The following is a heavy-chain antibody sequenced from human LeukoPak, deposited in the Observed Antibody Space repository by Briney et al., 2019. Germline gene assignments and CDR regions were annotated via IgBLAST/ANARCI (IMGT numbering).Heavy chain of an antibody. CDR2: INPNSGGT. Sequence: ASVKVSCKVSGYTLTDLSMHWVRQAPGQGLEWMGWINPNSGGTNYAQKFQGRVTMTRDTSISTAYMELSRLRSDDTAVYCCARALRGGEWGQGTLVTVSS. CDR1: GYTLTDLS. CDR3: ARALRGGE. V-gene: IGHV1-2*02. D-gene: IGHD3-10*01. J-gene: IGHJ4*02.